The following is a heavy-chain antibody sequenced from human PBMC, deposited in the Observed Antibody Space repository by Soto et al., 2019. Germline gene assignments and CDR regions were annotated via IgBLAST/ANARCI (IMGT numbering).Heavy chain of an antibody. V-gene: IGHV1-46*01. CDR1: GYMFIGFS. J-gene: IGHJ5*02. Sequence: ASVKVSCKASGYMFIGFSLHWVRQAPGQGLEWMGIINPSGGSTSYAQKFQGRVTMTRDTSTSTVYMELSSLRSEDTAVYYCARVVDAWFDPWGQGTLVTVSS. CDR2: INPSGGST. CDR3: ARVVDAWFDP.